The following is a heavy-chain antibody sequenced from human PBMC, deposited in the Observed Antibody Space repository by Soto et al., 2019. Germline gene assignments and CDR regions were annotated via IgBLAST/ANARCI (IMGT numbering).Heavy chain of an antibody. CDR3: ARVERGTATTVVDAFDI. V-gene: IGHV4-34*01. J-gene: IGHJ3*02. CDR2: MSHSGGT. D-gene: IGHD1-1*01. Sequence: QVQLQQWGAGLLKPSETLSLTCAVYGGFVSSGSYYWSWIRQPPGKGLGWIGEMSHSGGTHFNLSLKSRVTISVDQSRNQFSLKMSSVTAADTALYYCARVERGTATTVVDAFDIWGPGTMVTVSS. CDR1: GGFVSSGSYY.